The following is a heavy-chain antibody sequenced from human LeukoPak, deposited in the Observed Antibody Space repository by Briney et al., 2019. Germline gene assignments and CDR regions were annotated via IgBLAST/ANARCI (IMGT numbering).Heavy chain of an antibody. Sequence: GASVKVSCKASRYTFTGYYMHWVRQAPGQGLEWMGRINPNSGGTNYAQKFQGRVTMTRDTSISTAYMELSRLRSDDTAVYYCARESSSWHIADYWGQGTLVTVSS. D-gene: IGHD6-13*01. J-gene: IGHJ4*02. CDR1: RYTFTGYY. V-gene: IGHV1-2*06. CDR2: INPNSGGT. CDR3: ARESSSWHIADY.